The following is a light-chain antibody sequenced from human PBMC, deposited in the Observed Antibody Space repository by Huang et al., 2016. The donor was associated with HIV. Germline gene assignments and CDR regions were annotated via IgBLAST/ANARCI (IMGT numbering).Light chain of an antibody. V-gene: IGKV1-33*01. J-gene: IGKJ2*01. CDR2: DAS. CDR1: QDISNY. Sequence: DIQMTQSPSSLSASVGDRVTITCQASQDISNYLNWYQQKPGKAPKLLIYDASNLETGVPSRFSGSGSGRDFTFTISSLQPEDIATYYCQQYDNLPRTFGQGTKLEIK. CDR3: QQYDNLPRT.